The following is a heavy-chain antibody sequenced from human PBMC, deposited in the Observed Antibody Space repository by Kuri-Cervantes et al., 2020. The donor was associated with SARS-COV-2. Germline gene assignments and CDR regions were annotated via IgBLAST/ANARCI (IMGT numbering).Heavy chain of an antibody. V-gene: IGHV3-11*04. D-gene: IGHD3-22*01. CDR3: TREGYYDSSGNYAATGMDV. CDR2: ISSSGSTI. Sequence: GESLKISCAASGFTFSDYYMSWIRQAPGKGLEWVSYISSSGSTIYYADSVKGRFTISRDNSHNTMYLQMNSLRTEDTAVYFCTREGYYDSSGNYAATGMDVWGKGTTVTVSS. J-gene: IGHJ6*03. CDR1: GFTFSDYY.